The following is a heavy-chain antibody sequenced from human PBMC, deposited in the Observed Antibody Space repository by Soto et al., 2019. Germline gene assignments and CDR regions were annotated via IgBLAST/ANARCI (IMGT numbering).Heavy chain of an antibody. CDR1: GGTFSSYA. Sequence: GASVKVSCKASGGTFSSYAISWLRQAPGQGLEWMGGIIPIFGTANYAQKFQGRVTITADESTSTAYMELSSLRSEDTAVYYCARMSQEEAVAAFVVPWFDPWGQGTLVTVSS. D-gene: IGHD2-15*01. J-gene: IGHJ5*02. V-gene: IGHV1-69*13. CDR3: ARMSQEEAVAAFVVPWFDP. CDR2: IIPIFGTA.